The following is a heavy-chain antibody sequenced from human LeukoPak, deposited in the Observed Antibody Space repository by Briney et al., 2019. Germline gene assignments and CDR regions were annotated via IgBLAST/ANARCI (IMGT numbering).Heavy chain of an antibody. CDR2: VFDSGRT. J-gene: IGHJ4*02. V-gene: IGHV4-59*11. D-gene: IGHD5-18*01. Sequence: SETLSLTCTVSGGSMTTHHWNWIRQTPGKGLEWIGYVFDSGRTKVNPSLTSRVTLSTDTSKDQLSLRLSSVTAADTAVYYCTTIKRGDIFGYFDFWGQGILVTVSS. CDR1: GGSMTTHH. CDR3: TTIKRGDIFGYFDF.